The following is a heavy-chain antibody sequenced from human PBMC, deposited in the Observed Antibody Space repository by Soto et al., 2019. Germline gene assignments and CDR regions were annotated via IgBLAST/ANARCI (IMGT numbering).Heavy chain of an antibody. J-gene: IGHJ4*02. Sequence: EVQLVESGGGLVKPGGSLRLSCAASGFTFSSYSMNWVRQAPGKGLEWVSSISSSSSYIYYADSVKGRFTISRDNAKNSLYLQMNSLRAEDTAVYYCASAGVGSKEKTDYWGQGTLVTVSS. V-gene: IGHV3-21*01. CDR1: GFTFSSYS. CDR2: ISSSSSYI. CDR3: ASAGVGSKEKTDY. D-gene: IGHD3-10*01.